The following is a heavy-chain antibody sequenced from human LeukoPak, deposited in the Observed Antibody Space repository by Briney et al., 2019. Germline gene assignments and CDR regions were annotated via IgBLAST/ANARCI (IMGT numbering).Heavy chain of an antibody. CDR2: SSSSGSTI. CDR1: GSTFSDYY. V-gene: IGHV3-11*04. Sequence: GGSLRLYCAASGSTFSDYYMSWIRQAPGKGLEWVSYSSSSGSTIYYADCVKGRFTISRDNAKNSLYLQMNSLRAEDTAVYYCARVSWIQLWSFDYWAQGTLVTVSS. J-gene: IGHJ4*02. CDR3: ARVSWIQLWSFDY. D-gene: IGHD5-18*01.